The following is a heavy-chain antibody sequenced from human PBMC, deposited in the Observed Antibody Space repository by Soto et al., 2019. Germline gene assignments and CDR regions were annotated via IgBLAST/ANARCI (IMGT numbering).Heavy chain of an antibody. V-gene: IGHV3-7*01. CDR1: GFTFSSYW. CDR2: IKQDGSEK. J-gene: IGHJ4*02. Sequence: GGSLRLSCAASGFTFSSYWMSWVRQAPGKGLEWLANIKQDGSEKYYVDSVKGRFTTSRDNAKNSLYLQMNSLRAEDTAVYYCARDRNGEVVVVAATYIYFDYWGQGTLVTVSS. CDR3: ARDRNGEVVVVAATYIYFDY. D-gene: IGHD2-15*01.